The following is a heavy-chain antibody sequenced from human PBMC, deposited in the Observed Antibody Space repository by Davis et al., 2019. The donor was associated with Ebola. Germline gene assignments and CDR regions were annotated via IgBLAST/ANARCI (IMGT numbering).Heavy chain of an antibody. CDR3: AGGHDAFDI. J-gene: IGHJ3*02. V-gene: IGHV4-34*01. Sequence: SETLSLTCAVYGGSFSGYYWSWIRQPPGKGLEWIGSIYYSGSTYYNPSLKSRVTISVDTSNQFSLKLSSVTAADTAVYYCAGGHDAFDIWGQGTMVTVSS. CDR1: GGSFSGYY. CDR2: IYYSGST.